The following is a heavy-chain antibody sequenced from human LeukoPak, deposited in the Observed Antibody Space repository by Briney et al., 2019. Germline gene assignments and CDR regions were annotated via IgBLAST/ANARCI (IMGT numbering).Heavy chain of an antibody. J-gene: IGHJ4*02. CDR1: GGSFSGCY. CDR2: INHSGST. CDR3: ARFRYSSGWYNFDY. D-gene: IGHD6-19*01. V-gene: IGHV4-34*01. Sequence: SETLSLTCAVYGGSFSGCYWSWIRQPPGKGLEWIGEINHSGSTNYNPSLKSRVTISVDTSKNQFSLKLSSVTAADTAVYYCARFRYSSGWYNFDYWGQGTLVTVSS.